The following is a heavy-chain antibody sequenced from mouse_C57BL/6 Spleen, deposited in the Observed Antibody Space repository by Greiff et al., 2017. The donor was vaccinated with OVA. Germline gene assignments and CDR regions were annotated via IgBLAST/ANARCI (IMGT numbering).Heavy chain of an antibody. D-gene: IGHD1-1*02. J-gene: IGHJ1*03. V-gene: IGHV10-3*01. CDR1: GFTFNTYA. Sequence: EVQLVESGGGLVQPKGSLKLSCAASGFTFNTYAMHWVRQAPGKGLEWVARIRRKSSNYATYYADSVKDRFTISRDDSQSMLYLQMNNLKTEDTAMYYCVRYHYSHWYFDVWGTGTTVTVSS. CDR3: VRYHYSHWYFDV. CDR2: IRRKSSNYAT.